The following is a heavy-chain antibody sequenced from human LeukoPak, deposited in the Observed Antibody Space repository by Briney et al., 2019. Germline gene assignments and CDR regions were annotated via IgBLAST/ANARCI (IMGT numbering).Heavy chain of an antibody. V-gene: IGHV4-34*01. CDR3: ARGLEWERDPHFDY. CDR1: GGSFSGYY. D-gene: IGHD1-26*01. CDR2: INHSGST. Sequence: KPSETLSLTCAVYGGSFSGYYWSWIRQPPGKGLEWIEEINHSGSTNYNPSLKSRVTISVDTSKNQFSLKLSSVTAAATAVYYCARGLEWERDPHFDYWGQGPRVTVSS. J-gene: IGHJ4*02.